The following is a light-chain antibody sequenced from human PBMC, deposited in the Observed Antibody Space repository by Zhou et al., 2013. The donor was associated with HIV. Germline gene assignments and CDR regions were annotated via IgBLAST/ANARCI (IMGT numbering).Light chain of an antibody. CDR2: VHP. Sequence: EIVLTQSPGTLSLSPGERATLSCRASQSVSSSYLAWYQQKPGQAPGSSSMVHPAGPLASQTGFSGSGSGTDFTLTISRLEPEDFAVYYCQQYGSSRWTFGQGTKVEIK. J-gene: IGKJ1*01. CDR1: QSVSSSY. CDR3: QQYGSSRWT. V-gene: IGKV3-20*01.